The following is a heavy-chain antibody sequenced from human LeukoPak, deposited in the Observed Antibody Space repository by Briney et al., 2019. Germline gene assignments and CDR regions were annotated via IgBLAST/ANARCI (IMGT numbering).Heavy chain of an antibody. Sequence: SETLSLTGAVYADSFNANVWNWIRQAPGKSLEYIGEINHRGSSHYNPSLKTRVTLSVDTSKNQFSLKLTSVTAADTAVYYCARGSSFDGYCTPGACDAGYYDIWGQGTPVIVSS. V-gene: IGHV4-34*01. CDR1: ADSFNANV. CDR2: INHRGSS. J-gene: IGHJ4*02. CDR3: ARGSSFDGYCTPGACDAGYYDI. D-gene: IGHD2-8*01.